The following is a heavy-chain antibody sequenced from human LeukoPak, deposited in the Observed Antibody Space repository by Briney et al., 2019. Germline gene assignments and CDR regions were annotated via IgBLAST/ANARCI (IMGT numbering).Heavy chain of an antibody. V-gene: IGHV4-38-2*02. CDR2: IYHSGST. D-gene: IGHD2/OR15-2a*01. CDR1: GYSISSGYY. J-gene: IGHJ3*02. Sequence: SETLSLTCTVSGYSISSGYYWGWIRQPPGKGLEWIGSIYHSGSTYYNPSLKSRVTMSVDTSKNQFSLKLSSVTAADTAVYYCARGILLNAFDIWGQGTIVTVSS. CDR3: ARGILLNAFDI.